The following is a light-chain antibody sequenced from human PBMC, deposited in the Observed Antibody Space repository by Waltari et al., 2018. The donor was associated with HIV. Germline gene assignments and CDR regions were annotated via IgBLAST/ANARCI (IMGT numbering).Light chain of an antibody. CDR2: WAS. CDR1: QSVLWDSNSKNY. CDR3: QQYYSRPRT. J-gene: IGKJ1*01. Sequence: DIVMAQSPDSVAVSPGARAAITCKDSQSVLWDSNSKNYLAWYQQKPGQPPKILIYWASTRESGVPDRFSGSGSGTNFTLTISSLQAEDVALYYCQQYYSRPRTFGQGTKVEI. V-gene: IGKV4-1*01.